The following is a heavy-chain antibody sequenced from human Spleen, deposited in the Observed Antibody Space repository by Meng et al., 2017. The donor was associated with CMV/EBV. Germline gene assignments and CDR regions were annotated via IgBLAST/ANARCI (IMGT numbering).Heavy chain of an antibody. CDR1: GFTFSSYA. J-gene: IGHJ6*02. D-gene: IGHD3-22*01. CDR2: IYSGGSST. CDR3: AKLYYYDSSGFHGMDV. Sequence: GGSLRLSCAASGFTFSSYAMSWVRQAPGKGLEWVSVIYSGGSSTYYADSVKGRFTISRDNSKNTLYLQMNSLRAEDTAVYYCAKLYYYDSSGFHGMDVWGQGTTVTVSS. V-gene: IGHV3-23*03.